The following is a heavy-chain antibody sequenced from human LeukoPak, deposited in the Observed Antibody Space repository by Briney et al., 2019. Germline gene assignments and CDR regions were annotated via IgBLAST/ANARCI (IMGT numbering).Heavy chain of an antibody. CDR2: IYSGGTT. V-gene: IGHV3-53*01. J-gene: IGHJ6*03. Sequence: GGSLRLSCAASGFSVSSNFMSWVRQAPGKGLEWVSVIYSGGTTYYADSVKGRFTISRDNSKNTLSLQMNSLRAEDTAVYYCARDGYGNNYMDVWGKGTTVTDSS. CDR3: ARDGYGNNYMDV. CDR1: GFSVSSNF. D-gene: IGHD1/OR15-1a*01.